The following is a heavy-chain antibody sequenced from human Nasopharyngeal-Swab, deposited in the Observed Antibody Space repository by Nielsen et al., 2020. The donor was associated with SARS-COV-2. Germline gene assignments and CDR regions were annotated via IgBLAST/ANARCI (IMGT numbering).Heavy chain of an antibody. CDR3: ARGYSSSWYGY. CDR1: GGSISSSSYY. J-gene: IGHJ4*02. CDR2: IYYSGFT. Sequence: SETLSLTCTVSGGSISSSSYYWGWIRQPPGKGLEWIGSIYYSGFTYYNPSLKSRVTISVDTSKNQFSLKLSSVTAADTAVYYCARGYSSSWYGYWGQGTLVTVSS. D-gene: IGHD6-13*01. V-gene: IGHV4-39*01.